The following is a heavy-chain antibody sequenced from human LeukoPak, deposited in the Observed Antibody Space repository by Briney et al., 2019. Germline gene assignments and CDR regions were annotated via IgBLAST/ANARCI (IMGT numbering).Heavy chain of an antibody. D-gene: IGHD2-2*02. J-gene: IGHJ4*02. V-gene: IGHV3-23*05. CDR2: IFASGSTT. CDR1: GFTFSGYA. Sequence: GGSLRLSCAASGFTFSGYAMNWVRQAPGKGLEWVSLIFASGSTTKYADSVKGRFTISRDNSKNTLYLQMNSLRAEDTAVYYCANTILTGALWGQGTLVTVSS. CDR3: ANTILTGAL.